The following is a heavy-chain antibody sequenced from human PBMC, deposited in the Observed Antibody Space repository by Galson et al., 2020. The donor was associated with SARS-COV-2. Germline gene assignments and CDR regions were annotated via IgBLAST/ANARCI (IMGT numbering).Heavy chain of an antibody. V-gene: IGHV4-34*01. Sequence: SQASETLSLTCAVYGGSFSGHYWNWIRQSPGKGLQWIGEINHSGSTNYIPSLKSRVTMSVDRSKNQFSLRLRSVTAADTAVYYCVRASRPPVGSVFIGGPNNFDYWSQGTLVTVSS. D-gene: IGHD3-16*01. J-gene: IGHJ4*02. CDR3: VRASRPPVGSVFIGGPNNFDY. CDR2: INHSGST. CDR1: GGSFSGHY.